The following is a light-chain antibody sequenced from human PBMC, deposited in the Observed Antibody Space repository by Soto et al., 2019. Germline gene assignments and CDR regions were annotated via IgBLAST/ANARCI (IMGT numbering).Light chain of an antibody. J-gene: IGLJ2*01. CDR2: DTS. CDR3: LLSYHAARV. CDR1: TGAVTSNHH. Sequence: VVTQEPSLTVSPGGTVTLTCGSSTGAVTSNHHPYWFQQKAGQAPRTLIYDTSNKHSWTPARFSGSLLGDKAALTLSGAQPEDEAQYYCLLSYHAARVFGGGTQLTVL. V-gene: IGLV7-46*01.